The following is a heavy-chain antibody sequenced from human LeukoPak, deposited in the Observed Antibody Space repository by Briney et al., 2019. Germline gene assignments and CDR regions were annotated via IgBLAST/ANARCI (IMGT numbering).Heavy chain of an antibody. CDR2: INSDGSRT. CDR3: AKEWSDGSFMDV. V-gene: IGHV3-74*01. Sequence: GGSLRLSCAASGFTFNRYWMHWVRQVPGKGLVWVSRINSDGSRTNYVDSVKGRFTISRDNSKNTLYLQMNSLRAEDTAVYYCAKEWSDGSFMDVWGKGTTVTVSS. CDR1: GFTFNRYW. D-gene: IGHD3-10*01. J-gene: IGHJ6*03.